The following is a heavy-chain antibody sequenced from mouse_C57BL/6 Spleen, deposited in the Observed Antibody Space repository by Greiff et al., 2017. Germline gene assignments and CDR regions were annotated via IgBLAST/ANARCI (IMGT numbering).Heavy chain of an antibody. J-gene: IGHJ1*03. D-gene: IGHD2-5*01. CDR1: GYTFTSYW. Sequence: QVQLQQPGAELVKPGASVKLSCKASGYTFTSYWMHWVKQRPGQGLEWIGMIHPNSGSTNYNEKFKSKATLTVDKSSSTAYMQLSSLTSEDSAVYYCARGHSNYWYCDVWGTGTTVTVSS. CDR3: ARGHSNYWYCDV. CDR2: IHPNSGST. V-gene: IGHV1-64*01.